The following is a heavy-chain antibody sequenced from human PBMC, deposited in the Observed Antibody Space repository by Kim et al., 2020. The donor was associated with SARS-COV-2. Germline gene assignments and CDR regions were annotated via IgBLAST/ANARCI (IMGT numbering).Heavy chain of an antibody. Sequence: GGSLRLSCAASGFTFSSYAMSWVRQAPGKGLEWVSAISGSGGSTYYADSVKGRFTISRDNSKNTLYLQMNSLRAEDTAVYYCAKDLFMPGGTYYDSSLNLVFDYWGQGTLVTVSS. CDR2: ISGSGGST. CDR1: GFTFSSYA. D-gene: IGHD3-22*01. CDR3: AKDLFMPGGTYYDSSLNLVFDY. V-gene: IGHV3-23*01. J-gene: IGHJ4*02.